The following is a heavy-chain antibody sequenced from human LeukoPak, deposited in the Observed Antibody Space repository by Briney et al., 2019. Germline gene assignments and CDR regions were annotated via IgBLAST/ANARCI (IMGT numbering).Heavy chain of an antibody. V-gene: IGHV3-30*02. Sequence: PGGSLRLSCAASGFTFSSYGIHWVRQAPGKGLEWVAFIRYDGSYRYYADSVKGRFTISRDNSKNTLYLQMNSLRAEDTAVYYCARNYYDSSDYWGQGTLVTVSS. CDR2: IRYDGSYR. J-gene: IGHJ4*02. CDR3: ARNYYDSSDY. CDR1: GFTFSSYG. D-gene: IGHD3-22*01.